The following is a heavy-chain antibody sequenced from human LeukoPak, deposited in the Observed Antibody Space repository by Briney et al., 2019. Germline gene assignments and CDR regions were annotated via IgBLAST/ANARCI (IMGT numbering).Heavy chain of an antibody. CDR1: GGSISSSSYY. D-gene: IGHD3-10*01. CDR3: ARVYGSGSYYAYYCYMDV. CDR2: IYYSGST. V-gene: IGHV4-39*07. Sequence: SETLSLTCTVSGGSISSSSYYWGWIRQPPGKGLEWIGSIYYSGSTYYNPSLKSRVSISVDTSKNQFSLKLSSVTAADTAVYYCARVYGSGSYYAYYCYMDVWGKGTTVTVSS. J-gene: IGHJ6*03.